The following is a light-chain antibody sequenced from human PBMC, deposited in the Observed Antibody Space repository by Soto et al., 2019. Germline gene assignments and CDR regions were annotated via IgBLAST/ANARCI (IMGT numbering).Light chain of an antibody. Sequence: ETLLTQSPATLSVSPGDRVTLACRANAGVSRNLAWYQQKPGQAPRLLIYNAAIRATGIAARFSGSGSGTEFTLTISGLQSEDFAIYYCQQYNNWYTFGQGTKLEIK. CDR1: AGVSRN. CDR2: NAA. V-gene: IGKV3-15*01. J-gene: IGKJ2*01. CDR3: QQYNNWYT.